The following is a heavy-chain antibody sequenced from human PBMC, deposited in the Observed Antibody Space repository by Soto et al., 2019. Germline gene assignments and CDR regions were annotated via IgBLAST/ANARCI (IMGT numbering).Heavy chain of an antibody. CDR1: GFTFSSYA. Sequence: EVQLFESGGGLVQPGGSLRLSCAASGFTFSSYAMSWVRQAPEKGLEWVSAISGSGGSTYYADSVKGRFTISRDNFKNTLYLPINSMRAEDKAVYYCVKQRSYGSFDYLGQGTLVIVCS. V-gene: IGHV3-23*01. CDR2: ISGSGGST. D-gene: IGHD1-26*01. CDR3: VKQRSYGSFDY. J-gene: IGHJ4*02.